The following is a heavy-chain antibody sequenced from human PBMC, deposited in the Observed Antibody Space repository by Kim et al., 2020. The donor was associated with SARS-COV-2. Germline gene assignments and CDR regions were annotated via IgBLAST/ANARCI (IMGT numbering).Heavy chain of an antibody. CDR3: ARETSGSYSSYYYGLDV. Sequence: GGSLRLSCAASGFSVSSNHMSWVRQAPGKGLEWVSVIYSGGSTYYADSVKGRFIISRDNSKNTVNLQMNSLRDEDTAVYYCARETSGSYSSYYYGLDVW. CDR2: IYSGGST. V-gene: IGHV3-53*01. J-gene: IGHJ6*01. D-gene: IGHD1-26*01. CDR1: GFSVSSNH.